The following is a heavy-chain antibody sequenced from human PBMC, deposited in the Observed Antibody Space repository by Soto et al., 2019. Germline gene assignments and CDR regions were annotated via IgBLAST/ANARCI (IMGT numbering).Heavy chain of an antibody. D-gene: IGHD6-13*01. J-gene: IGHJ6*02. Sequence: ESLKISCKGSGYSFTSYWIGLVRQMPGKGLEWMGIIYPGDSGTRYSPSFQGQVTISADKSISTAYLQWSSLKASDTAMYYCARDLRYSSSWYEWDYYYYYGMDVWGQGTTVTVSS. CDR2: IYPGDSGT. CDR1: GYSFTSYW. CDR3: ARDLRYSSSWYEWDYYYYYGMDV. V-gene: IGHV5-51*01.